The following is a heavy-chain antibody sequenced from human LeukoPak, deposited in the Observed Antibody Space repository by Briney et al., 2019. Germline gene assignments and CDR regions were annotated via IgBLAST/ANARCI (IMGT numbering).Heavy chain of an antibody. CDR2: IYYSGST. D-gene: IGHD5-12*01. Sequence: SQTLSLTCTVSGGSISSGGYSWSWIRQHPGKGLEWIGYIYYSGSTYYNPSLKSRVTISVDTSKNQFSLKLSSVTAADTAVYYCAKDQFGGYGSIDYWGQGTLVTVSS. CDR1: GGSISSGGYS. J-gene: IGHJ4*02. V-gene: IGHV4-31*03. CDR3: AKDQFGGYGSIDY.